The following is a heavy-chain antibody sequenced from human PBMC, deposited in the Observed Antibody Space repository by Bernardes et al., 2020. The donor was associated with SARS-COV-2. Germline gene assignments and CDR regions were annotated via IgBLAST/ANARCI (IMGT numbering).Heavy chain of an antibody. CDR3: AKTQYSSGWSGESGMDV. CDR1: AFNIGNYA. CDR2: IGGSGTSR. Sequence: GGSLILTCVTSAFNIGNYAMSWVRQAPGKGLEWVSAIGGSGTSRYYADSVKGRFTIGTDNSRNTLYLQMDSLRVEDTGVYFCAKTQYSSGWSGESGMDVWGPGTTVTVSS. D-gene: IGHD6-19*01. J-gene: IGHJ6*02. V-gene: IGHV3-23*01.